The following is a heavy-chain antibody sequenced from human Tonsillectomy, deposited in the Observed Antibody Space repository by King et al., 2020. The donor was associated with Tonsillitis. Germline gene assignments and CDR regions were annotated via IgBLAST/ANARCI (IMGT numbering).Heavy chain of an antibody. V-gene: IGHV3-21*01. J-gene: IGHJ5*02. Sequence: VQLVESGGGLVKPGGSLRLSCAASGFTFSSYSMNWVRQAPGKGLEWVSSISSSSSYIYYADSVKGRFTNSRDNAKNSRYLQMNSLRAEDTAVYYCARDGTERSGNWFDPWGQGTLVTVSS. CDR3: ARDGTERSGNWFDP. CDR2: ISSSSSYI. CDR1: GFTFSSYS. D-gene: IGHD1-1*01.